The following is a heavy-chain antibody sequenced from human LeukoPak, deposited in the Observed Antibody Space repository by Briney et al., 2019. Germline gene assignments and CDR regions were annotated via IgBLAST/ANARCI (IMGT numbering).Heavy chain of an antibody. CDR2: ISSSSSYI. Sequence: GGSLRLSCAASGFTFSSYSMNWVRQAPGKGLEWVSSISSSSSYIYYADSVKGRFTTSRDNAKNSLYLQMNSLRAEDTAVYYCARRLDLNWFDPWGQGTLVTVSS. CDR3: ARRLDLNWFDP. D-gene: IGHD5-12*01. V-gene: IGHV3-21*01. J-gene: IGHJ5*02. CDR1: GFTFSSYS.